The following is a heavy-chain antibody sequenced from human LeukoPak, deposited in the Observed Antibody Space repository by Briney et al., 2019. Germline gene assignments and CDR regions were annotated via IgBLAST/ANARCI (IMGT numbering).Heavy chain of an antibody. CDR1: GFTFSSHG. J-gene: IGHJ4*02. CDR2: SSSIGGRT. CDR3: ARDQGDY. Sequence: GGTLRLSCAASGFTFSSHGMNWVRQAPGKGLEWVSGSSSIGGRTYYADSVKGRFTVTRDNSRNTLHLQMNSLRVEDTGVYYCARDQGDYWGQGTLVTVSS. V-gene: IGHV3-23*01.